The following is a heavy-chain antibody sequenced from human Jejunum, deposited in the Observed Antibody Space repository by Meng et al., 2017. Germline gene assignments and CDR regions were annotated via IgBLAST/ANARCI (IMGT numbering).Heavy chain of an antibody. D-gene: IGHD2-15*01. CDR2: ISLSGSP. Sequence: QESGPGLVNPSGLLSLTFAVYGGSISSSSWWSWVRQPPGKGLEWIGEISLSGSPSYNPSLRTRVTISIDTSRNQFSLSLSSVTAADTAVYYCARHGAAPYFDDWGQGSLVTVSS. V-gene: IGHV4-4*02. J-gene: IGHJ4*02. CDR3: ARHGAAPYFDD. CDR1: GGSISSSSW.